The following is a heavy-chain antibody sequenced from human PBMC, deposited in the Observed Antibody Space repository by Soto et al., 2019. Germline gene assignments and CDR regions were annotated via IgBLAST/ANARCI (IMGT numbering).Heavy chain of an antibody. J-gene: IGHJ5*02. Sequence: RASVKVSCKASGYTFTGYYMHWVRQAPGQGLEWMGWINPNSGGTNYAQKFQGRVTMTRDTSISTAYMELSRLRSDDTAVYYCARVRDIVVVPAATNWFDPWGQGTLVTVSS. D-gene: IGHD2-2*01. CDR1: GYTFTGYY. V-gene: IGHV1-2*02. CDR2: INPNSGGT. CDR3: ARVRDIVVVPAATNWFDP.